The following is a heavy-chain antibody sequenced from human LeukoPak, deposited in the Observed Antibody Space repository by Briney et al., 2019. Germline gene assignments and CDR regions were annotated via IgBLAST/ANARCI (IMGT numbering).Heavy chain of an antibody. D-gene: IGHD6-19*01. Sequence: TGGSQRPACAPSAFTVSSYAMSWVRQAPGKGLGWVSSISGGSTYYADSVKGPFSISRDNSKDRLYLQMNSLRAEDTAIYYCAKGYTSGWSEGYLDYWGQGTLVTVSS. CDR3: AKGYTSGWSEGYLDY. CDR1: AFTVSSYA. V-gene: IGHV3-23*01. J-gene: IGHJ4*02. CDR2: ISGGST.